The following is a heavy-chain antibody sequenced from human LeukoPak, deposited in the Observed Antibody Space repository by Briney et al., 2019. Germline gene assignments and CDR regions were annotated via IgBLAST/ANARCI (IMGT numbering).Heavy chain of an antibody. V-gene: IGHV3-23*01. J-gene: IGHJ1*01. CDR2: ISGTGGST. CDR3: AHPGATNVGY. D-gene: IGHD1-26*01. CDR1: GFYFSSFA. Sequence: PGGSLRLSCETSGFYFSSFAMSWVRQAPGKGPEWVSTISGTGGSTYYAASVKGRFTISRDNSNNTVSLQMDSLRAEDTALYYCAHPGATNVGYWGQGTLVTVSP.